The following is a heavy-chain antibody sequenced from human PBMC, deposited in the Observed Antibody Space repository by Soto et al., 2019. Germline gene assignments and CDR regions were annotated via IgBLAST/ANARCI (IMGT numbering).Heavy chain of an antibody. V-gene: IGHV3-7*01. CDR3: PRDGEFWNGYAGLEVDMEV. D-gene: IGHD3-3*01. CDR2: INHDGSEK. CDR1: GFTFSSYW. J-gene: IGHJ6*03. Sequence: EVQLVESGGGLVQPGGSLRLSCAASGFTFSSYWMSWVRQAPGKGLEWVADINHDGSEKYYVDALKGRFTISRDNAKNSPYLQMNRLRAEDTAVYYCPRDGEFWNGYAGLEVDMEVGGKGSTVTVSS.